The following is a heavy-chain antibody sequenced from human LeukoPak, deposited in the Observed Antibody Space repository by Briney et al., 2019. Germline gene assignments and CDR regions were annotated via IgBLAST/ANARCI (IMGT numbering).Heavy chain of an antibody. J-gene: IGHJ4*01. CDR3: TRDGTIDSSLRGL. CDR2: IRTKAYGGTT. CDR1: GFTFGDYS. D-gene: IGHD3-10*01. V-gene: IGHV3-49*04. Sequence: PGRSLRLSCTASGFTFGDYSMSWVRQAPGKGLEWVGFIRTKAYGGTTEYAASVKGRVTMSRDDSKSIAYLQMNSLKTEDTALYYCTRDGTIDSSLRGLWGHGTLVTVFS.